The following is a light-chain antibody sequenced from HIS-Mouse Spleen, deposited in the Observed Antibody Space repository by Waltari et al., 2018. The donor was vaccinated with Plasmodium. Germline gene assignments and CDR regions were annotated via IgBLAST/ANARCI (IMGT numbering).Light chain of an antibody. J-gene: IGKJ2*01. CDR1: QSISIW. Sequence: DIQMTQSPSTLSASVGDRVTITCRASQSISIWLAWYQQKPGKAPKLLIYKASSLESGVPSRFSGSGSGTEFTLTISSLQPDDFATYYCQQYNSYSYTFGQGTKLVIK. CDR2: KAS. CDR3: QQYNSYSYT. V-gene: IGKV1-5*03.